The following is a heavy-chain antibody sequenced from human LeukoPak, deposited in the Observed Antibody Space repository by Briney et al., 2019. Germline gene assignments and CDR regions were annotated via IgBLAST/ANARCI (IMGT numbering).Heavy chain of an antibody. V-gene: IGHV3-23*01. J-gene: IGHJ6*02. CDR1: GFTFGSYA. CDR3: ARDLRDWKPYYDMDV. CDR2: ISGSGGST. D-gene: IGHD1-1*01. Sequence: PGGSLRLSCAASGFTFGSYAMNWVRQTPGKGLEWVSAISGSGGSTYYADSVKGRFTISRDNSKNTLYLQMNSLRAEDTAIYYCARDLRDWKPYYDMDVWGQGTTVTVSS.